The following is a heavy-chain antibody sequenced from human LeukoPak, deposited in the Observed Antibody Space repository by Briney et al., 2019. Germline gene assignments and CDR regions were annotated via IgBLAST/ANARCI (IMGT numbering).Heavy chain of an antibody. CDR3: AKDLGYCSSTSCLNWFDP. CDR1: GFTFSSYA. D-gene: IGHD2-2*03. Sequence: GGSLRLSCAASGFTFSSYAMSWVRQAPGKGLEWVSAISGGGGSTYYADSVKGRFTISRDNSKNTLYLQMNSLRAEDTAVYYCAKDLGYCSSTSCLNWFDPWGQGTLVTVSS. CDR2: ISGGGGST. J-gene: IGHJ5*02. V-gene: IGHV3-23*01.